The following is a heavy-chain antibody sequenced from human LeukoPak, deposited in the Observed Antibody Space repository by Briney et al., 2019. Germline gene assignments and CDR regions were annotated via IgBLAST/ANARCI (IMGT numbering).Heavy chain of an antibody. Sequence: PSETLSLTCTVSGYSISSGYYWGWIRQPPGKGLEWIGSIYHSGSTYYNPSLKSRVTISVDTSKNQFSLKLSSVTAADTAVYYCARAGYYGSGSYTGYWGQGTLVTVSS. CDR3: ARAGYYGSGSYTGY. V-gene: IGHV4-38-2*02. J-gene: IGHJ4*02. CDR1: GYSISSGYY. D-gene: IGHD3-10*01. CDR2: IYHSGST.